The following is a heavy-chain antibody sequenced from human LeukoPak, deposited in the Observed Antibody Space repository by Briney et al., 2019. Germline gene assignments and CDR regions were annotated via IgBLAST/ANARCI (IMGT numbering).Heavy chain of an antibody. V-gene: IGHV3-9*01. CDR3: ARVGGITLALAPSPFPDYNYYYMDV. CDR1: EFRFEDYA. J-gene: IGHJ6*03. CDR2: ISWNSGFI. D-gene: IGHD3-10*01. Sequence: GGSLRLSCAASEFRFEDYAMHWVRQAPGKGLEWVSSISWNSGFIDYEDSVKGRFTISRDNAKKSLYLQMNSLRAEDTAVYYCARVGGITLALAPSPFPDYNYYYMDVWGKGTTVTVSS.